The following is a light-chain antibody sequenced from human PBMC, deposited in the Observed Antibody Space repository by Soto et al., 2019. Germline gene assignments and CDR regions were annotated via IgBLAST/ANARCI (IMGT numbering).Light chain of an antibody. Sequence: QSVLTQPASVSGSPGQSITISCGGTSSDVGAYIYVSWYQQFPGKAPKLILYEVNNRPSGVSNRFSGSKSGTTASLTIYGIQPEDEADYYCSAYSDIDTKVFAAGTKVTVL. J-gene: IGLJ1*01. CDR1: SSDVGAYIY. V-gene: IGLV2-14*03. CDR3: SAYSDIDTKV. CDR2: EVN.